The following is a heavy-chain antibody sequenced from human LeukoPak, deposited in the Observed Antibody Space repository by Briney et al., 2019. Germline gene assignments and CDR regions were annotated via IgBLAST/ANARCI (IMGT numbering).Heavy chain of an antibody. CDR2: ISSSSSTI. CDR1: GFTFSSYS. J-gene: IGHJ4*02. CDR3: ARQGDRMAGIAALRNDY. V-gene: IGHV3-48*01. Sequence: PGGSLRLSCAASGFTFSSYSMNWVRQAPGKGLEWVSYISSSSSTIYYADSVKGRFTISRDNAKNSLYLQMNSLRAEDTAVYYCARQGDRMAGIAALRNDYWGQGTLVTVSS. D-gene: IGHD6-6*01.